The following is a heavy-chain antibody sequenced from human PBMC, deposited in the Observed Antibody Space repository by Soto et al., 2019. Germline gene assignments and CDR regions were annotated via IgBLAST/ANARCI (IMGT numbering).Heavy chain of an antibody. Sequence: QVQLVQSGAEVKKPGASVKVSCKASGYTFTRYNMHWVRQAPGQRLEWMGWINAGNGNTKYSQKFQGRVTSTRDTSANTAYMELSSLISEDTAVYYCARPKDYDDCLDYWGQGTLVTVSS. V-gene: IGHV1-3*01. J-gene: IGHJ4*02. CDR2: INAGNGNT. D-gene: IGHD3-22*01. CDR3: ARPKDYDDCLDY. CDR1: GYTFTRYN.